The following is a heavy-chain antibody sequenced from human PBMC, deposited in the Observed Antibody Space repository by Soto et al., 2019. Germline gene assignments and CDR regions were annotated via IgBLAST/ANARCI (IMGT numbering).Heavy chain of an antibody. Sequence: GGSLRLSCAASGFTFSSYAMSWVRQAPGKGLEWVSAISGSGGSTYYADSVKGRFTISRDNSKNTLYLQMNSLRAEDTAVYYCAKGGDYDFWSGYYYFDYWGQGTLVTVSS. D-gene: IGHD3-3*01. V-gene: IGHV3-23*01. CDR2: ISGSGGST. CDR3: AKGGDYDFWSGYYYFDY. J-gene: IGHJ4*02. CDR1: GFTFSSYA.